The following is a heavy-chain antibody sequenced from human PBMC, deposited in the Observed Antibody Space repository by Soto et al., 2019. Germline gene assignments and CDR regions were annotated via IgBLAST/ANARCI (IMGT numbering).Heavy chain of an antibody. J-gene: IGHJ6*02. D-gene: IGHD1-7*01. CDR1: GYTFTNYD. Sequence: ASVKVSCKASGYTFTNYDINRERQATGHGLEWLGWINSYGGNTAYAERFQGRLATTMNTSTTTAYMELSSLTSEDTAVYFCARGRSCGGGKCRELSVWG. V-gene: IGHV1-8*02. CDR2: INSYGGNT. CDR3: ARGRSCGGGKCRELSV.